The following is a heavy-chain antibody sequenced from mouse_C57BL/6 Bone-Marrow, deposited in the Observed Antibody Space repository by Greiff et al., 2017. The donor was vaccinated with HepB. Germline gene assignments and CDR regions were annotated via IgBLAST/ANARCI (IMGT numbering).Heavy chain of an antibody. V-gene: IGHV14-1*01. Sequence: VHVKQSGAELVRPGASVKLSCTASGFNIKDYYMHWVKQRPEQGLEWIGRIDPEDGDTEYAPKFQGKATMTADTSSNTAYLQLSSLTSEDTAVYYCTTQSLYYYGSSYGFAYWGQGTLVTVSA. CDR1: GFNIKDYY. CDR2: IDPEDGDT. CDR3: TTQSLYYYGSSYGFAY. D-gene: IGHD1-1*01. J-gene: IGHJ3*01.